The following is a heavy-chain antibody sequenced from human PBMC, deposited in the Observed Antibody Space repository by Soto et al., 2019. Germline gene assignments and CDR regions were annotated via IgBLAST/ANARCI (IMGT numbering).Heavy chain of an antibody. CDR1: GFNVGTNY. Sequence: EVQLVETGGGLIQPGESLRLACLASGFNVGTNYVSWVRQAPGKGLEFVSLLPSTSLFYGRGSTYYADSVKGRSIISRDTSTNTVYLQMNDLRADDTAVYYCAGGPWLLDFWGQGTPVTVSS. V-gene: IGHV3-23*04. CDR2: SLFYGRGST. J-gene: IGHJ1*01. CDR3: AGGPWLLDF. D-gene: IGHD5-12*01.